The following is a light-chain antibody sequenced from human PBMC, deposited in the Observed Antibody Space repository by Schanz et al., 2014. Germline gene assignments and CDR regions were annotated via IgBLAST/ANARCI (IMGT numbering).Light chain of an antibody. V-gene: IGKV3D-15*01. Sequence: EIVMTQSPATLSVSPGERATLSCRASQSVSNNLAWYQQKPGQPPRLLIHATSHRATGIPDRFSGSGSGTDFTLTISRLESEDFAVYFCQQCGTSHGTFGQGTKVEIK. CDR3: QQCGTSHGT. CDR2: ATS. J-gene: IGKJ1*01. CDR1: QSVSNN.